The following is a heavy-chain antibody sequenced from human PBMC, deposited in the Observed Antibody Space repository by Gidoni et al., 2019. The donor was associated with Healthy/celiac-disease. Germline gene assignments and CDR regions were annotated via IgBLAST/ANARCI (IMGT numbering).Heavy chain of an antibody. J-gene: IGHJ4*02. CDR1: GFTFSSYA. CDR2: ISYDGSNK. CDR3: ARDYGDDEGYIDY. V-gene: IGHV3-30-3*01. D-gene: IGHD4-17*01. Sequence: QVQLVESGGGVVQPGGSLRLSCAASGFTFSSYAMHGVRQAPGKGLVWVAVISYDGSNKYDADAVKGRFTISRDNSKNTLYLQMNSRRAEDTAVYYCARDYGDDEGYIDYWGQGTLVTVSS.